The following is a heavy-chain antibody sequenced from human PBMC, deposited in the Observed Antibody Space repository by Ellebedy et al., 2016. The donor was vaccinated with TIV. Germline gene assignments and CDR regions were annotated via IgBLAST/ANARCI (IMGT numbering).Heavy chain of an antibody. J-gene: IGHJ4*02. CDR1: GGSVSSGSYY. V-gene: IGHV4-61*01. D-gene: IGHD1-26*01. CDR2: IYYSGST. Sequence: SETLSLTXTVSGGSVSSGSYYWSWIRQPPGKGLEWIGYIYYSGSTNYNPSLKSRVTISVDTSKNQFSLKLSSVTAADTAVYYCAREGAHRFDYWGQGTLVTVSS. CDR3: AREGAHRFDY.